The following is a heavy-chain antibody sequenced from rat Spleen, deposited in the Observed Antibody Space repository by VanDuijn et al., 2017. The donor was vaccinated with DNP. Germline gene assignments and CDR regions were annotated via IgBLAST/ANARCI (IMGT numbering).Heavy chain of an antibody. D-gene: IGHD1-1*01. CDR3: TRPMDYFSGGFAY. V-gene: IGHV5-22*01. J-gene: IGHJ3*01. CDR1: GFTFSDFY. CDR2: ITYDGGNT. Sequence: EVRLVESGGDLVQPGRSLKLSCAASGFTFSDFYMAWVRQAPTRGLELVAYITYDGGNTYYGDSVKGRFTISRENAKSILYLQMNSLRSEDMATYYCTRPMDYFSGGFAYWGQGTLVTVSS.